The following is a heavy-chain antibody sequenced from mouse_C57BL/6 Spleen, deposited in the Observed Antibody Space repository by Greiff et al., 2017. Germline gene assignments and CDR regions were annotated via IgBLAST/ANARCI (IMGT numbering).Heavy chain of an antibody. CDR1: GYTFTSYW. Sequence: VQLQQPGAELVMPGASVKLSCKASGYTFTSYWMHWVKQRPGQGLEWIGEVGPSDSYTNYNQKFKGKSTLTVDKSSSTAYMQLSSLTSEDSAVYYCARGGTRAMDYWGQGTSVTVSS. V-gene: IGHV1-69*01. CDR3: ARGGTRAMDY. J-gene: IGHJ4*01. D-gene: IGHD3-3*01. CDR2: VGPSDSYT.